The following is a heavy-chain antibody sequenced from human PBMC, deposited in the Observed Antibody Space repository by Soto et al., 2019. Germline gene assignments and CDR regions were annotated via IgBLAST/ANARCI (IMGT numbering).Heavy chain of an antibody. Sequence: SETLSLTCAVYGGSFSGYYWSWIRQPPGKGLEWIGEINHSGSTNYNPSLKSRVTISVDTSKNQFSLKLSSVTAADTAVYYCARDELVLNYYYYYGMDVWGQGTTVTVSS. D-gene: IGHD6-13*01. CDR1: GGSFSGYY. J-gene: IGHJ6*02. CDR2: INHSGST. V-gene: IGHV4-34*01. CDR3: ARDELVLNYYYYYGMDV.